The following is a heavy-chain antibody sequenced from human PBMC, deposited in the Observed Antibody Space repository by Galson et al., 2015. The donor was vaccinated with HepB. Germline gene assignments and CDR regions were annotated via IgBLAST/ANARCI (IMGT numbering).Heavy chain of an antibody. CDR2: ISGSGGST. CDR3: AKSEVGATIYNAFDI. Sequence: SLRLSCAASGFTFSSYAMSWVRQAPGKGLEWVSVISGSGGSTYYADSVKGRFTISRDNSKNTLYLQMNSLRAEDTAVYYCAKSEVGATIYNAFDIWGQGTMVTVSS. J-gene: IGHJ3*02. D-gene: IGHD1-26*01. CDR1: GFTFSSYA. V-gene: IGHV3-23*01.